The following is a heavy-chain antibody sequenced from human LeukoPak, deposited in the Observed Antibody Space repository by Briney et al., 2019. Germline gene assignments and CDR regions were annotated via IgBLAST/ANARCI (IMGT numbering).Heavy chain of an antibody. CDR2: IRYDGSNK. V-gene: IGHV3-30*02. CDR3: AKDQTELWFGELPGIDY. D-gene: IGHD3-10*01. J-gene: IGHJ4*02. Sequence: GGSLRLSCAASGFTFSSYGMHWVRRAPGKGLEWVAFIRYDGSNKYYADSVKGRFTISRDNSKNTLYLQMNSLRAEDTAVYYCAKDQTELWFGELPGIDYWGQGTLVTVSS. CDR1: GFTFSSYG.